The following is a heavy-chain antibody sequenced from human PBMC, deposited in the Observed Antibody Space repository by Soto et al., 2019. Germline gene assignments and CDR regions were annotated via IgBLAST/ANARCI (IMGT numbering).Heavy chain of an antibody. CDR2: ISGSGGSR. CDR3: AKDRRIFGVVRQYYFDY. CDR1: GFTFSSYG. V-gene: IGHV3-23*01. J-gene: IGHJ4*02. Sequence: GGSLRLSCAASGFTFSSYGMSWVRQAPGKGLEWVSAISGSGGSRYYADSVKGRFTISRDNSKNTLYLQMNSLRAEDTAVYYCAKDRRIFGVVRQYYFDYWGQGTLVTVSS. D-gene: IGHD3-3*01.